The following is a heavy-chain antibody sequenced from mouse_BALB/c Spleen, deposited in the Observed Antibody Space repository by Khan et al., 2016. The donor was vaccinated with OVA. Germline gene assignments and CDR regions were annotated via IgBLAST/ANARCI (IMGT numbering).Heavy chain of an antibody. CDR3: AREEALYYFDY. CDR1: GYIFTSYW. D-gene: IGHD3-2*02. J-gene: IGHJ2*01. V-gene: IGHV1S132*01. CDR2: ISPGSDNT. Sequence: QVQLQQSGAELVRPGTSVRLSCKTSGYIFTSYWIHWVKQGSGQGLEWIARISPGSDNTYYHEKFKDKATLTADKSSSTAYLQLSSLKSEDSAVFFCAREEALYYFDYWGQGTTLTVSS.